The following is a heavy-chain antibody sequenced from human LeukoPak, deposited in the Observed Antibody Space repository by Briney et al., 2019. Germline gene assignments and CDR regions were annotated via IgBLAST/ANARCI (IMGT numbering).Heavy chain of an antibody. D-gene: IGHD5-18*01. V-gene: IGHV3-21*01. Sequence: GGSLRLSCAVSGFTFSSYSMNWVRQAPGKGLEWVSSISSSSSYIYYADSVKGRFTISRDNAKNSLYLQMNSLRAEDTAVYYCTRDLPGIQLWYGDYWGQGTLVTVSS. J-gene: IGHJ4*02. CDR3: TRDLPGIQLWYGDY. CDR1: GFTFSSYS. CDR2: ISSSSSYI.